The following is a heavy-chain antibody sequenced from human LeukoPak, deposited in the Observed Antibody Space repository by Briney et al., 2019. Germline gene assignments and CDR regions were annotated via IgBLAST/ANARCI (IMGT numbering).Heavy chain of an antibody. CDR1: GFTFSGSA. D-gene: IGHD3-3*01. J-gene: IGHJ6*03. CDR2: IRSKANSYAT. V-gene: IGHV3-73*01. Sequence: GGSLKLXCAASGFTFSGSAMHWARQASGKGLEWVGRIRSKANSYATAYAASVKGRFTISRDDSKNTAYLQMNSLKTEDTAVYYCTGTGEYYAFWSGYGDYYYMDVWGKGTTVTVSS. CDR3: TGTGEYYAFWSGYGDYYYMDV.